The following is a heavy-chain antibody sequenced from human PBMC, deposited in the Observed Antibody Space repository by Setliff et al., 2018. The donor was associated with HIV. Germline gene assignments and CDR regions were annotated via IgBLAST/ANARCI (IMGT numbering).Heavy chain of an antibody. V-gene: IGHV4-59*11. D-gene: IGHD5-12*01. CDR3: ASGHEWLRN. J-gene: IGHJ4*02. CDR1: GGSITGHY. Sequence: LSLTCTVSGGSITGHYWSWIRQPPGKGLEWIGYISYSGGTNHNPSLMGRVTMSLDVSKNQISLRLRSVVAADTAVYYCASGHEWLRNWGQGTLVTVSS. CDR2: ISYSGGT.